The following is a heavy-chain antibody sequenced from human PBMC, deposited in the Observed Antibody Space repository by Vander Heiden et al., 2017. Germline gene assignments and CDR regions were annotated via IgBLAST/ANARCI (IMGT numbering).Heavy chain of an antibody. J-gene: IGHJ3*02. CDR1: GFTFSSYA. CDR2: ISGSGGST. CDR3: AKSPQRGYSYVSAFDI. Sequence: EVQLLESGGGLVQPGGSLRLSCAASGFTFSSYAMGWVRQAPGKGLEWVSAISGSGGSTYYADSVKGRFTISRDNSKNTLYLQMNSLRAEDTAVYYCAKSPQRGYSYVSAFDIWGQGTMVTVSS. D-gene: IGHD5-18*01. V-gene: IGHV3-23*01.